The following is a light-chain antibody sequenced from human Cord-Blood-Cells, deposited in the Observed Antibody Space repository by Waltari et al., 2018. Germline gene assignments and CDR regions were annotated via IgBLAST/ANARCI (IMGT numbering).Light chain of an antibody. Sequence: EIVMTQSPATLSVSPGESATLSCRASQSVSSNLAWYQQQPGQAPRLLIYGASTRATGIPARFSGSGSGTEFTLTISRLQSEDFAVDYCQQYNNWPLTFGGGTKVEIK. V-gene: IGKV3-15*01. CDR3: QQYNNWPLT. J-gene: IGKJ4*01. CDR1: QSVSSN. CDR2: GAS.